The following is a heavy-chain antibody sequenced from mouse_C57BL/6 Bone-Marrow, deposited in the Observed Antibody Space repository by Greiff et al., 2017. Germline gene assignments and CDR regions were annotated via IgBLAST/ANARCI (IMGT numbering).Heavy chain of an antibody. J-gene: IGHJ4*01. CDR3: ARSKYYYGSSPYYAMDY. CDR1: GFTFTDYY. CDR2: IRNKANGYTT. D-gene: IGHD1-1*01. V-gene: IGHV7-3*01. Sequence: EVQRVESGGGLVQPGGSLSLSCAASGFTFTDYYMSWVRQPPGKALEWLGFIRNKANGYTTEYSASVKGRFTISRDNSQSILYLQMNALRAEDSATYYCARSKYYYGSSPYYAMDYWGQGTSVTVSS.